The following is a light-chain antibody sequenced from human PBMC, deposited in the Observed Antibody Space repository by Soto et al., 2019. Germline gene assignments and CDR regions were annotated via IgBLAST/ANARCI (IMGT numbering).Light chain of an antibody. V-gene: IGLV2-18*02. Sequence: QSVLTQPPSVSGSPVQSVAISCTGTSSDVGSYNRVAWYQQPPGTAPKLIIYDVTNRPSGVPDRFSGSKSGNTASLTISGLQAEDEADYYCNSFTTSSTYVFGTGTKVTVL. J-gene: IGLJ1*01. CDR3: NSFTTSSTYV. CDR1: SSDVGSYNR. CDR2: DVT.